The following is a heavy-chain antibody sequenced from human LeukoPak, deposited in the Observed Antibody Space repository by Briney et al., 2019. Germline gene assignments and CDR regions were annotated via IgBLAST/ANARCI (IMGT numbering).Heavy chain of an antibody. Sequence: ASVKVSCKASGYTFTGYYMHWVRQAPGQGLEWMGWINPNSGGTNYAQKFQGRVTMTRDTSISTAYMELSRLRSDDTAVYYCARGYYDFWSGYYLLSRNWFDPWGQGTLVTVSS. D-gene: IGHD3-3*01. CDR3: ARGYYDFWSGYYLLSRNWFDP. CDR1: GYTFTGYY. V-gene: IGHV1-2*02. CDR2: INPNSGGT. J-gene: IGHJ5*02.